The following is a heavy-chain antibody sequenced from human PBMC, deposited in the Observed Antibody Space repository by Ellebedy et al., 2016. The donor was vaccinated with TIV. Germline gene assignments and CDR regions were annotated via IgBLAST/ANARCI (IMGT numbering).Heavy chain of an antibody. V-gene: IGHV3-9*01. D-gene: IGHD2-15*01. Sequence: GGSLRLSXAASGFTFDDYAMHWVRQAPGEGLEWVSGISWNSGYIGYADSVKGRFTISRDNAKNSLYLQMNSLGAEDTAVYYCAREDGGRGYYYYGMDVWGQGTTVTVSS. CDR1: GFTFDDYA. CDR3: AREDGGRGYYYYGMDV. CDR2: ISWNSGYI. J-gene: IGHJ6*02.